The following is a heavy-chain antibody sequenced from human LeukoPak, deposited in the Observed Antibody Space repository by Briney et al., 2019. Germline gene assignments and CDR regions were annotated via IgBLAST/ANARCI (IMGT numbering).Heavy chain of an antibody. J-gene: IGHJ4*02. CDR1: GFTFRNHW. CDR3: ARDQRVTGRPDIDY. Sequence: PGGSLRLSCAASGFTFRNHWMHWVRQTPGKGLVWVSRISSDGGSTTYADSVKGRFTISRDNAKNTLYLQMNNLRAEDTAMYYCARDQRVTGRPDIDYWGQGTLFIVSS. CDR2: ISSDGGST. V-gene: IGHV3-74*03. D-gene: IGHD6-6*01.